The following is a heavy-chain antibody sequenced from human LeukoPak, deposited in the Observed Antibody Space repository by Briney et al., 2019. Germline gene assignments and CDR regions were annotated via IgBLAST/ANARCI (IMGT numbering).Heavy chain of an antibody. CDR1: GFAFSNYA. V-gene: IGHV3-48*03. D-gene: IGHD2-21*02. J-gene: IGHJ4*02. CDR2: ISSSGSTT. Sequence: GGSLRLSCAASGFAFSNYAINWVRQAPGKGLEWVSYISSSGSTTYYADSVTGRFTISRDNAKNSLFLQMSSLRADDTAVYYCAREEKFGDYYNDYWGQGTLVTVSS. CDR3: AREEKFGDYYNDY.